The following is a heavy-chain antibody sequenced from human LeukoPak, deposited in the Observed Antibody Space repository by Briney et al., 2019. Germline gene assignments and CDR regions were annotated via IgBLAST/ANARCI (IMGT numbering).Heavy chain of an antibody. V-gene: IGHV1-8*03. CDR3: ARVFYGVNHRGAFDI. Sequence: ASVKVSCKASGYTFTSYDINWVRQATGQGLEWMGWMNPNSGNTGYAQKFQGRVTITRNTSISTAYMELSILRSEDTAVYYCARVFYGVNHRGAFDIWGQGTMVTVSS. J-gene: IGHJ3*02. CDR1: GYTFTSYD. CDR2: MNPNSGNT. D-gene: IGHD4-17*01.